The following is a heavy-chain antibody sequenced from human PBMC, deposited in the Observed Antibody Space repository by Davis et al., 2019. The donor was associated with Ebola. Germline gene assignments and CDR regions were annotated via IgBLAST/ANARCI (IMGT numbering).Heavy chain of an antibody. CDR2: IKQDGSEK. V-gene: IGHV3-7*01. CDR1: RFTFSSYW. CDR3: ARDDTTVTTSANYYYYYMDV. D-gene: IGHD4-11*01. Sequence: LSLTCASSRFTFSSYWMSWVREAPGKGLEWVANIKQDGSEKYYVDSGKGRFTISRDNAKNSLYLQNNSLRAEDTAVYYCARDDTTVTTSANYYYYYMDVWGKGTTVTVSS. J-gene: IGHJ6*03.